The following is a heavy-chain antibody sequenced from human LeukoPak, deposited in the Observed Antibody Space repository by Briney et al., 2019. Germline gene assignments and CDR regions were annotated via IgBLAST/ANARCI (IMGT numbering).Heavy chain of an antibody. Sequence: PGGSLRLSCTASGFTFGDYALNWVRQAPGKGLEWVGSISIKANGGTTESAASVKGRFIISRDDSKSIAYLQMNSLKTEDTAVYYCTRVSAGAEGNALDIWGLGTMVTVSS. CDR1: GFTFGDYA. D-gene: IGHD6-13*01. J-gene: IGHJ3*02. CDR2: ISIKANGGTT. V-gene: IGHV3-49*04. CDR3: TRVSAGAEGNALDI.